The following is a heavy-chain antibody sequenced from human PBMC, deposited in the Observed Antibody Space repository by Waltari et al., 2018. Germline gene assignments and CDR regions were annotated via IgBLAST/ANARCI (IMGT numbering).Heavy chain of an antibody. CDR1: GGSISGYY. D-gene: IGHD3-3*01. J-gene: IGHJ4*02. CDR3: ARGGYDFWSGYSASLDY. CDR2: VYTSGST. Sequence: QVQLQESGPGLVKPSETLSLTCTVSGGSISGYYWNWIRQPAGKGLEWIGRVYTSGSTNYKPTLKSRVTMSVDTSKNQFSLKLSSVTAADTAVYYCARGGYDFWSGYSASLDYWGQGTLVTVSS. V-gene: IGHV4-4*07.